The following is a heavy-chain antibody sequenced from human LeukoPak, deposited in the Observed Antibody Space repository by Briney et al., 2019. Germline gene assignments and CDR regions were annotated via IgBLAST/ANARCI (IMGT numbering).Heavy chain of an antibody. CDR1: GDSISTGGYY. Sequence: SETLSLTCSVSGDSISTGGYYWTWIRQPPGKGLEWIGYIYYSGSTYLSPSLKSRLTISVDTSRGQLSLKLSSVSAADTAVYFCARIKTAEGFLIDSWGQGSLAIVSS. CDR3: ARIKTAEGFLIDS. J-gene: IGHJ4*02. V-gene: IGHV4-31*03. CDR2: IYYSGST.